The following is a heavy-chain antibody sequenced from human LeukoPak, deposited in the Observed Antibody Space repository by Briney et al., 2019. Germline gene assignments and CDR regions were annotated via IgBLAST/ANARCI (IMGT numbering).Heavy chain of an antibody. CDR2: INPNSGGT. D-gene: IGHD7-27*01. J-gene: IGHJ4*02. CDR1: GYTFTGYY. Sequence: ASVKVSCKASGYTFTGYYMHWVRQAPGQGLEWMGWINPNSGGTNYAQKFQGRVTMTRNTSISTAYMELSSLRSEDTAVYYCARGLRLTGGPYYFDYWGQGTLVTVSS. CDR3: ARGLRLTGGPYYFDY. V-gene: IGHV1-2*02.